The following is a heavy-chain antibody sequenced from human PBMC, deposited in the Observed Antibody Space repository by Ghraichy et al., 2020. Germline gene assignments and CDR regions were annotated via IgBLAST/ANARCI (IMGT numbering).Heavy chain of an antibody. CDR2: INQDSREK. CDR3: SSGDTFDI. J-gene: IGHJ3*02. D-gene: IGHD3-10*01. V-gene: IGHV3-7*03. CDR1: GFIFGSHW. Sequence: GGSLRLSCAASGFIFGSHWLTWVRRAPGKGLEWVANINQDSREKYYVHSVKGRFTISRDNARNSLYLQMNNLSAEDTAVYYCSSGDTFDIWGRGTMVTVSS.